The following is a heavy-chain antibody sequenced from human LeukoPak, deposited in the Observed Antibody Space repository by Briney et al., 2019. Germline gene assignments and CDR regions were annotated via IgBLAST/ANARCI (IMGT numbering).Heavy chain of an antibody. CDR2: ISRSGSIT. J-gene: IGHJ4*02. CDR1: GFSFSSYE. D-gene: IGHD6-19*01. Sequence: GGSLRLSCADSGFSFSSYEMNWVRQAPGKGLEWISYISRSGSITFYADSEKGRFTIFRDNARNSLYLQMNSLRAEDTADYYCASTRSTSDWYTRGFEYWGQGTLVTVSS. V-gene: IGHV3-48*03. CDR3: ASTRSTSDWYTRGFEY.